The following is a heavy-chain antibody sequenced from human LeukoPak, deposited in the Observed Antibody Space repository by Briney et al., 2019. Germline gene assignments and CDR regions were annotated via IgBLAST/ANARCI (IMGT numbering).Heavy chain of an antibody. V-gene: IGHV4-39*07. CDR3: ARVERGDDILTGYHDY. Sequence: PSETLSLTCTVSGDSINNNNYYWGWIRQPPGKGLEWIGNIYYNGRTYYNPSLKSRVTISVDTSKNQFSLKLSSVTAADTAVYYCARVERGDDILTGYHDYWGQGTLVTVSS. D-gene: IGHD3-9*01. CDR1: GDSINNNNYY. CDR2: IYYNGRT. J-gene: IGHJ4*02.